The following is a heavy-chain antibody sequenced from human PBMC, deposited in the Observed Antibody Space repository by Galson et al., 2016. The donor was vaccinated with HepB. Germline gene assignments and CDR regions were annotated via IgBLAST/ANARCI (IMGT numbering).Heavy chain of an antibody. Sequence: SVKVSCKVSGYTLTEFPIHWVRQAPGKGLEWMGGFDPENGEPVFAQKFQGRVTVSEDKSTDTAYMGVTGLRFEDTAIYYCATTDAAANTPVWGQGTLVTVSS. J-gene: IGHJ4*02. CDR2: FDPENGEP. CDR1: GYTLTEFP. D-gene: IGHD2-15*01. CDR3: ATTDAAANTPV. V-gene: IGHV1-24*01.